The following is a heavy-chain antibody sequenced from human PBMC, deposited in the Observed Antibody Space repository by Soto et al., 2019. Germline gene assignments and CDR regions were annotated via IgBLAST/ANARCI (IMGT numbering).Heavy chain of an antibody. CDR1: GGTFSSYA. CDR3: ARDLPTSSIRARDYYYAMDV. J-gene: IGHJ6*02. D-gene: IGHD6-6*01. CDR2: IIPIFGTA. Sequence: SVKVSCKASGGTFSSYAISWVRQAPGQGLEWMGGIIPIFGTANYAQKFQGRVTITADASTSTAYMELSSLRSEDTAVYYCARDLPTSSIRARDYYYAMDVWGQGTTVTVSS. V-gene: IGHV1-69*13.